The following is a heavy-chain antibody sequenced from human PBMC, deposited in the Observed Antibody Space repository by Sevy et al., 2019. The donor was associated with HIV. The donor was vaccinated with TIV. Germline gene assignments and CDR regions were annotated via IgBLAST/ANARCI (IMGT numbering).Heavy chain of an antibody. V-gene: IGHV4-39*01. CDR3: ARLGDSGCYSPFDY. J-gene: IGHJ4*02. D-gene: IGHD1-26*01. Sequence: SETLSLTCTVSGGSISSSSYYWGWIRQPPGKGLEWIGSIYYSGSTYYNPSLKSRVTISVDTSKNQFSLKLSSVTAADTAVYYCARLGDSGCYSPFDYWGQGTLVTVSS. CDR2: IYYSGST. CDR1: GGSISSSSYY.